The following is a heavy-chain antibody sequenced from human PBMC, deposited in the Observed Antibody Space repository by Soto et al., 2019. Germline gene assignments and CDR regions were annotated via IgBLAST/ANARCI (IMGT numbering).Heavy chain of an antibody. Sequence: QVQLVQSGAEVKKPGASVKVSCKASGYTFTSYGISWVRQAPGQGLEWMGWISAYNGNTNYAQKLQGRVTMTTDTSTSTAYMELRSLRSDDTAVYYCARTDYYDSSGYYYLRGDPFDYWGQGTLVTVSS. D-gene: IGHD3-22*01. V-gene: IGHV1-18*01. J-gene: IGHJ4*02. CDR3: ARTDYYDSSGYYYLRGDPFDY. CDR2: ISAYNGNT. CDR1: GYTFTSYG.